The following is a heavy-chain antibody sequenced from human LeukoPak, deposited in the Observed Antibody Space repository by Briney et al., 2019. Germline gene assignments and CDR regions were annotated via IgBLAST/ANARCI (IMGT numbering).Heavy chain of an antibody. CDR3: ARHVRSGYNFLDY. CDR1: GGSMNNYY. D-gene: IGHD5-24*01. CDR2: IYFSGSS. J-gene: IGHJ4*02. V-gene: IGHV4-59*08. Sequence: PSETLSLTCSVSGGSMNNYYWSWIRQPPGKGLEWIGYIYFSGSSNYNPSLKSRVTMSVDTSKNQFSLKLSPVTAADTAVYYCARHVRSGYNFLDYWGQGNLVTVSS.